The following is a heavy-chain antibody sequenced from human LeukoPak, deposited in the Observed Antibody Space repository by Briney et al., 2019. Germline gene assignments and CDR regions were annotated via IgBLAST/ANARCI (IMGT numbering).Heavy chain of an antibody. V-gene: IGHV1-69*05. Sequence: GASVNVSCKASGGTLSSYAISWVRQAPGQGLEWMGGIIPIFGTANYAQKFQGRVTITTDESTSTAYMELSSLRSEDTAVYYCARGYSSSCPDYWGQGTLVTVSS. D-gene: IGHD6-13*01. CDR3: ARGYSSSCPDY. CDR2: IIPIFGTA. CDR1: GGTLSSYA. J-gene: IGHJ4*02.